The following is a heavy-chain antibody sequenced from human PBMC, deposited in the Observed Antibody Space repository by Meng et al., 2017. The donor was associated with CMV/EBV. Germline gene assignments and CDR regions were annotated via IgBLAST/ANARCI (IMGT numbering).Heavy chain of an antibody. CDR2: IYYSGST. J-gene: IGHJ4*02. D-gene: IGHD3-3*01. V-gene: IGHV4-59*01. CDR1: GGSISSYY. CDR3: ARGTEDYDFWLDY. Sequence: SETLSLTCTVSGGSISSYYWSWIRQPPGKGLEWIGYIYYSGSTNYNPSLKSRVTISVDTSKNQFSLKLSSVTVADTAVYYCARGTEDYDFWLDYWGQGTLVTVSS.